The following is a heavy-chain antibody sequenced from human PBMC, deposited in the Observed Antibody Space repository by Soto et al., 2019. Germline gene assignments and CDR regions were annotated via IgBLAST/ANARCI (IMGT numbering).Heavy chain of an antibody. J-gene: IGHJ6*02. D-gene: IGHD4-17*01. CDR1: GGSISSGGYS. Sequence: QLQLQESGSGLVKPSQTLSLTCAVSGGSISSGGYSWSWIRQPPGKGLEWIGYIYHSGSTYYNPSLQSRATISVDRSKNQVSLKLSSVTAADTAVYYCARAHYGDYGYGMDVWGQGTTVTVSS. CDR3: ARAHYGDYGYGMDV. CDR2: IYHSGST. V-gene: IGHV4-30-2*01.